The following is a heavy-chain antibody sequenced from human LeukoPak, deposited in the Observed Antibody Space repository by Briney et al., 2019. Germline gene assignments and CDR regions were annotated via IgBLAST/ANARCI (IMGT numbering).Heavy chain of an antibody. CDR3: ARERGYSYWSYFDY. J-gene: IGHJ4*02. Sequence: PSETLSLTCAVYGGSFSGYYWSWIRQPPGKGLEWIGEINHSGSTNYNPSLKSRVTISVDTSKNQFPLKLSSVTAADTAVYYCARERGYSYWSYFDYWGQGTLVTVSS. CDR2: INHSGST. CDR1: GGSFSGYY. V-gene: IGHV4-34*01. D-gene: IGHD5-18*01.